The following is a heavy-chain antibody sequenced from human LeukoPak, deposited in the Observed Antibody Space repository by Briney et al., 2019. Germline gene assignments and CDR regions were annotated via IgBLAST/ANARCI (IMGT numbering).Heavy chain of an antibody. Sequence: SETLSLTCTVSGGSISSYYWSWIRQPPGKGLEWIGEINHSGSTNYNPSLKSRVTISVDTSKNQFSLKLSSVTAADTAVYYCARARVTMIVVVRSLTRNWFDPWGQGTLVTVSS. CDR1: GGSISSYY. CDR3: ARARVTMIVVVRSLTRNWFDP. D-gene: IGHD3-22*01. CDR2: INHSGST. J-gene: IGHJ5*02. V-gene: IGHV4-34*01.